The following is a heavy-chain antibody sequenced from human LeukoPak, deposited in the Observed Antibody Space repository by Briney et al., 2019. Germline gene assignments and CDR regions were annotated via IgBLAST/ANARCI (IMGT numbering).Heavy chain of an antibody. CDR3: ARLTGTLAPRDICGLDV. Sequence: DSLKISCEASGDFFRSYWIGCVRPTGKDGLGWVGIIYPDDSDDRYSPSHQGKVTISVDNSVNTACLQLGGLPSSDTAIYYCARLTGTLAPRDICGLDVWGQGTSVIVSS. D-gene: IGHD2-21*02. CDR1: GDFFRSYW. V-gene: IGHV5-51*01. J-gene: IGHJ6*02. CDR2: IYPDDSDD.